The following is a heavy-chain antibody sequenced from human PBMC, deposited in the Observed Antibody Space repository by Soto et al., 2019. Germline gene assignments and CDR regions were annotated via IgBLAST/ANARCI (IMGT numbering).Heavy chain of an antibody. CDR1: RVAFSKFI. J-gene: IGHJ6*02. V-gene: IGHV1-69*01. Sequence: QAQLEQSGGEVKKPGSSVKVSCKASRVAFSKFIVTWVRQAPGVGLEWVGGIIPVFGTANYAQKFQGRVTIGEDESTSTSDMEVNNLRSEDTAVYYCAKVRYSSPMGYYYGMDVWGQGTTVTVSS. CDR2: IIPVFGTA. CDR3: AKVRYSSPMGYYYGMDV. D-gene: IGHD2-2*01.